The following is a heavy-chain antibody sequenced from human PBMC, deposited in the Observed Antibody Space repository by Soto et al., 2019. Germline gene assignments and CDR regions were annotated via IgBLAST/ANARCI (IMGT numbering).Heavy chain of an antibody. CDR1: GFTFSRYW. J-gene: IGHJ3*02. V-gene: IGHV3-7*01. D-gene: IGHD5-18*01. CDR2: VKQDGTEK. Sequence: GGSLRLSCAASGFTFSRYWMNWVRQAPGKGLEWVANVKQDGTEKNYVDSVKGRFTISRDNARKSLYLQMDSLRAEDTAVYFCARGDTPMITGMDSFDIWGQGTMVTVSS. CDR3: ARGDTPMITGMDSFDI.